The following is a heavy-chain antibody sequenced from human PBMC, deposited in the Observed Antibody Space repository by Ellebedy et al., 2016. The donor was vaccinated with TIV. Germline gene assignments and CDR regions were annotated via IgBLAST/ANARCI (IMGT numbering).Heavy chain of an antibody. Sequence: GGSLRLSCAAYELTVRSTYMSWVRKAPGKGLEWVSVIFIDGTTYYADSVRGRFTISRDTSKNTLYIQMDSLRVEDTALYYCATETYNDVDLDVWGIFETWGQGTMVTVSS. CDR2: IFIDGTT. CDR3: ATETYNDVDLDVWGIFET. V-gene: IGHV3-66*01. CDR1: ELTVRSTY. J-gene: IGHJ3*02. D-gene: IGHD3-16*01.